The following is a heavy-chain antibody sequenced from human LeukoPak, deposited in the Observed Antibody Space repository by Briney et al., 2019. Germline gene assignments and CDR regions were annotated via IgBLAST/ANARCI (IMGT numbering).Heavy chain of an antibody. CDR3: ARSQRGYSYGEH. CDR1: GFSFSNYW. Sequence: PGGSLRLSCAASGFSFSNYWMHCVRQVPGKGLVWVSRVDNDGSGTTYADSVKGRFTISRDNAKNTVYLQMNSLRAEDTAVYYCARSQRGYSYGEHWGQGTPVTVSS. D-gene: IGHD5-18*01. CDR2: VDNDGSGT. V-gene: IGHV3-74*01. J-gene: IGHJ4*02.